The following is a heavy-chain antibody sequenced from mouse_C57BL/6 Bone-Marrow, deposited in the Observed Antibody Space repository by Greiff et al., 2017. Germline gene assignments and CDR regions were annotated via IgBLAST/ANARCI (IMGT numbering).Heavy chain of an antibody. Sequence: QVQLQQPGTELVKPGASVKLSCKASGYTFTSYWMHWVKQRPGQGLEWIGNINPSNGGTNYNEKFKSKATLTVDKSSSTAYMQLSSLTSEDSAVYYCARAFLYYGSPYWYFDVWGTGTTVTVSS. J-gene: IGHJ1*03. V-gene: IGHV1-53*01. CDR2: INPSNGGT. CDR1: GYTFTSYW. CDR3: ARAFLYYGSPYWYFDV. D-gene: IGHD1-1*01.